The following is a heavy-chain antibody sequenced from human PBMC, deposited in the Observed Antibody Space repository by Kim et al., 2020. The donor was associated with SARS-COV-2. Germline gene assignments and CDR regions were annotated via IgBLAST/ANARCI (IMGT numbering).Heavy chain of an antibody. CDR2: INPNSGGT. V-gene: IGHV1-2*02. J-gene: IGHJ6*02. CDR3: ARDLGVTTVYYYGMDV. D-gene: IGHD4-4*01. CDR1: GYTFTGYY. Sequence: ASVKVSCKASGYTFTGYYMHWVRQAPGQGLEWMGWINPNSGGTNYAQKFQGRVTMTRDTSISTAYMELSRLRSDDTAVYYCARDLGVTTVYYYGMDVWGQGTTVTVSS.